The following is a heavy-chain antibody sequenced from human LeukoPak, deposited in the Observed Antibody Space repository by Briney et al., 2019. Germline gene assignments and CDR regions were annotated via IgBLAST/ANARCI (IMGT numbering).Heavy chain of an antibody. Sequence: PGGSLRLSCTASGFAFDEHGMSWVRQVPGKGLEWVSGINWSGGSTGYADPLKGRFTISRDNAKNSLYLQMDSLRAEDTALYYCARAPITSPFYFDYWGQGTLVTVSS. V-gene: IGHV3-20*04. D-gene: IGHD2-2*01. CDR2: INWSGGST. CDR3: ARAPITSPFYFDY. CDR1: GFAFDEHG. J-gene: IGHJ4*02.